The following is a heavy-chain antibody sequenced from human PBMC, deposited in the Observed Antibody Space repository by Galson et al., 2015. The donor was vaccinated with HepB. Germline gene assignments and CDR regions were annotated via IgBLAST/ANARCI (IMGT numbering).Heavy chain of an antibody. J-gene: IGHJ4*02. CDR2: INPNSGET. CDR1: GYTFTGYY. CDR3: ARSHSYNWNFSNY. Sequence: SVKVSCKASGYTFTGYYMHWVRQAPGQGPEWMGWINPNSGETIYAQNFEGRVTMTRDTSIRTAYMELSRLRSDDTAVYYCARSHSYNWNFSNYWGQGTLVTVSS. D-gene: IGHD1-7*01. V-gene: IGHV1-2*02.